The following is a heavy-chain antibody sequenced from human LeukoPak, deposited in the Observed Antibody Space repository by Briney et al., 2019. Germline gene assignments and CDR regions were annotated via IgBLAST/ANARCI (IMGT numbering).Heavy chain of an antibody. J-gene: IGHJ4*02. Sequence: PSETLSLTCAVYGGSFSGYYWSWIRQPPGKGLEWIGEINHSGSANYNPSLKSRVTISVDTSKNQFSLKLSSVTAADTAMYYCVKSGGYGLIDYWGQGTLVTVSS. D-gene: IGHD6-19*01. V-gene: IGHV4-34*01. CDR3: VKSGGYGLIDY. CDR1: GGSFSGYY. CDR2: INHSGSA.